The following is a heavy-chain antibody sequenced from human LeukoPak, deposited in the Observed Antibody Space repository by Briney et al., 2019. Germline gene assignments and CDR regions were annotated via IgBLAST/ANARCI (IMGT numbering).Heavy chain of an antibody. J-gene: IGHJ3*01. Sequence: SETLSLTCTVSGGSISSYYWSWLRQPPRKGLEWIGYIHYSGSTKYNPSLKSRVSISVDTSKNQFSLKLNSVTAADTAVYYCARDSSSSASAFDVWGQGTMVTVSS. CDR2: IHYSGST. CDR3: ARDSSSSASAFDV. V-gene: IGHV4-59*01. D-gene: IGHD6-6*01. CDR1: GGSISSYY.